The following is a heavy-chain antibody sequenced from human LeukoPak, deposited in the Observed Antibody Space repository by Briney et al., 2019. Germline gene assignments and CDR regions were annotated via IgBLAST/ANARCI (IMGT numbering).Heavy chain of an antibody. D-gene: IGHD2-21*02. J-gene: IGHJ4*02. Sequence: SETLSLTCSVSGGSISSYYWGWIRQPPGKGLEWIGSIYYSGSTYYNPSLKSRVTISVDTSKNQFSLKLSSVTAADTAVYYCAREHIVVVTAISFDYWGQGTLVTVSS. CDR3: AREHIVVVTAISFDY. CDR1: GGSISSYY. V-gene: IGHV4-39*07. CDR2: IYYSGST.